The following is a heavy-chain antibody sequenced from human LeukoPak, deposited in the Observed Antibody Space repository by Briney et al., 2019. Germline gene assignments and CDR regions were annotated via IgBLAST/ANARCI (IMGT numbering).Heavy chain of an antibody. CDR1: GDSVSSNSAA. CDR2: TYYRSKWYN. D-gene: IGHD4-17*01. J-gene: IGHJ4*02. Sequence: SQTLSLTCAISGDSVSSNSAAWNWIRQSPSRGLEWLGRTYYRSKWYNDYAVSVKSRITINPDTSKNQFSLQLNSVTPEDTAVYYCARDPHMYGDYVGLFDYWGQGTLVTVSS. CDR3: ARDPHMYGDYVGLFDY. V-gene: IGHV6-1*01.